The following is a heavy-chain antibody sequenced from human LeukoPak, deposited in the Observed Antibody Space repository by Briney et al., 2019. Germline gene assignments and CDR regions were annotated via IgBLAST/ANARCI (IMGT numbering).Heavy chain of an antibody. J-gene: IGHJ4*02. Sequence: SETLSLTCTVSGCSISSYYWSWIRQPPGKGLEWIGCIYYSGSTNYNPSLKSRVTISVDTSKNQFSLKLSSVTAADTAVYYCARMYYDILTGYYVYFDYWGQGTLVTVSS. D-gene: IGHD3-9*01. CDR2: IYYSGST. CDR3: ARMYYDILTGYYVYFDY. V-gene: IGHV4-59*01. CDR1: GCSISSYY.